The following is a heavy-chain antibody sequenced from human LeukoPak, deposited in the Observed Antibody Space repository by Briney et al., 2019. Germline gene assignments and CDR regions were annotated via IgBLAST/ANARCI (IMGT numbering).Heavy chain of an antibody. Sequence: SETLSLTCTVSGGSISSYYWSWLRQPAGKGLEWIGRIYSSGSANYNPSLKSRVTISVDTSKNQFSLKLSSVTAADTAVYYCARNYYDSNGYYSSFDYWGQGTLVTVSS. CDR2: IYSSGSA. CDR1: GGSISSYY. J-gene: IGHJ4*02. D-gene: IGHD3-22*01. CDR3: ARNYYDSNGYYSSFDY. V-gene: IGHV4-4*07.